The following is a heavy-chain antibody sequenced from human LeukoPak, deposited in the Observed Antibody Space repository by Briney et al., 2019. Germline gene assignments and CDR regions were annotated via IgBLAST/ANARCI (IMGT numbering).Heavy chain of an antibody. CDR2: ISWNGEFT. V-gene: IGHV3-20*04. D-gene: IGHD6-13*01. CDR1: GFTFDDFG. J-gene: IGHJ4*02. Sequence: PGGSLRLSCAASGFTFDDFGMSWVRQTPGKGLEWVSGISWNGEFTGYADSVKGRFSISRDNGKNALYLQMNSLRAEDTALYYCAKDRRRGQQLVRAQNDYWGQGTLVTVSS. CDR3: AKDRRRGQQLVRAQNDY.